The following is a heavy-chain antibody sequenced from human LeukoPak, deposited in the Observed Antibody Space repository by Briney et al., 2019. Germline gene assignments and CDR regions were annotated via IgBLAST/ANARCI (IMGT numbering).Heavy chain of an antibody. V-gene: IGHV4-34*01. CDR2: INHSGST. Sequence: ETLSLTCAVYGGSFSGYYWSWIRQPPGKGLEWIGEINHSGSTNYNPSLKSRVTISVDTSKNQFSLKLSSVTAADTAVYYCARGPRYYYGSGSYSPYNWFDPWGQGTLVTVSS. CDR3: ARGPRYYYGSGSYSPYNWFDP. D-gene: IGHD3-10*01. CDR1: GGSFSGYY. J-gene: IGHJ5*02.